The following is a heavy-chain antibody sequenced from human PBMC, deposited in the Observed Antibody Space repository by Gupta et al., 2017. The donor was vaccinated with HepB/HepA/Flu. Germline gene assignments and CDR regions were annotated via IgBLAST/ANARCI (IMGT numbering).Heavy chain of an antibody. CDR1: GSSFSSSA. CDR2: IRGSGAST. D-gene: IGHD3-10*01. Sequence: EVQLLGSGGGLVQPGGSLRLSCAASGSSFSSSALIEFRQAPGKGLDWVSAIRGSGASTYNADTVKGRFTISRDNTKNTLYLQITSLRAEDTVVYYCAKEVYGSGSDYFADWGQGTLVTVSS. J-gene: IGHJ4*02. V-gene: IGHV3-23*01. CDR3: AKEVYGSGSDYFAD.